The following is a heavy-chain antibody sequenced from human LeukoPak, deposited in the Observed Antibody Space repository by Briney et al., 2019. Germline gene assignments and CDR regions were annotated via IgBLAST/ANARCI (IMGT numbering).Heavy chain of an antibody. CDR2: IYYSGIT. CDR1: GDSISNHY. V-gene: IGHV4-59*11. Sequence: SETLSLTCTVSGDSISNHYWTWIRQPPGKGLEWIGYIYYSGITDYNPSLRGRVTMSLDTSKNQFSLKMNSLTAADTAVYYCARDLLGYYYGSGNYGSFDTWGQGTLVTVSS. D-gene: IGHD3-10*01. CDR3: ARDLLGYYYGSGNYGSFDT. J-gene: IGHJ5*02.